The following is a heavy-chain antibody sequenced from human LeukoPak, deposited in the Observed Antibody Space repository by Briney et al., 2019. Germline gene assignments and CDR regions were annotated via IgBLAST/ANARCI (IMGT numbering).Heavy chain of an antibody. J-gene: IGHJ4*02. V-gene: IGHV1-69*05. CDR1: GGTFSSYA. Sequence: SVKVSCRASGGTFSSYAISWVRQAPGQGLEWMGRIIPIFGTANYAQKFQGRVTITTDESTSTAYMELSSLRSEDTAVYYCASRRNYYDSSGVYYWGQGTLVTVSS. CDR2: IIPIFGTA. D-gene: IGHD3-22*01. CDR3: ASRRNYYDSSGVYY.